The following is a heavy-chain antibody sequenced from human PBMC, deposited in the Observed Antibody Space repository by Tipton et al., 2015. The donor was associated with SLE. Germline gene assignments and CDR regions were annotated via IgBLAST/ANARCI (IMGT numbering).Heavy chain of an antibody. J-gene: IGHJ2*01. CDR1: DGSFSSYY. CDR2: INHSGST. D-gene: IGHD2-2*01. CDR3: ARPRSTSRSNWSFDL. Sequence: GLVKPSETLSLTCAVYDGSFSSYYWTWIRQSPGRGLEWIGEINHSGSTNYNPSLKSRVTISVDTSKNQFSLKLNSVTAADTAVYYCARPRSTSRSNWSFDLWGRGTLVTVSS. V-gene: IGHV4-34*01.